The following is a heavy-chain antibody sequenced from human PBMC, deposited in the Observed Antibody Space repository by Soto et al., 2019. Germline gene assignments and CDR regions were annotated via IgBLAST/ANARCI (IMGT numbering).Heavy chain of an antibody. Sequence: ASVKVSCKASGYTFTGYYMHWVRQAPGQGLEWMGWINPNSGGTNYAQKFQGWVTMTRDTSISTAYMELSRLRSDDTAAYYCARVSLCTYDFWSGYYPEWGPDAFAIWGQGTMVTVSS. V-gene: IGHV1-2*04. CDR2: INPNSGGT. CDR1: GYTFTGYY. CDR3: ARVSLCTYDFWSGYYPEWGPDAFAI. D-gene: IGHD3-3*01. J-gene: IGHJ3*02.